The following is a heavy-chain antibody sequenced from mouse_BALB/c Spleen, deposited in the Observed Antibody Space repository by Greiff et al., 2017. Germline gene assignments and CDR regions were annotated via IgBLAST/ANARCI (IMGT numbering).Heavy chain of an antibody. J-gene: IGHJ4*01. CDR3: ARRGPYDGEAMDY. V-gene: IGHV1-69*01. Sequence: QVQLQQPGAELVMPGASVKMSCKASGYTFTDYWMHWVKQRPGQGLEWIGAIDTSDSYTSYNQKFKGKATLTVDESSSTAYMQLSSLTSEDSAVYYGARRGPYDGEAMDYWGQGTSVTVSS. CDR2: IDTSDSYT. D-gene: IGHD2-3*01. CDR1: GYTFTDYW.